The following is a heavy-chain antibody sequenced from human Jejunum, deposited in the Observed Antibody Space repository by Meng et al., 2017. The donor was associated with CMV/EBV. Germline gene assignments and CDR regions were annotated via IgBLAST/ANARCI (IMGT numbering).Heavy chain of an antibody. CDR1: GFTFSTSA. Sequence: CSASGFTFSTSAMHWVRQAPGKGLEYVSAISSNGDRTYYTDSVKGRFTISRDNAKNTLYLQMGSLRTEDTAVYYCASWNGHYNGYWGQGTLVTVSS. CDR2: ISSNGDRT. CDR3: ASWNGHYNGY. D-gene: IGHD3-3*01. J-gene: IGHJ4*02. V-gene: IGHV3-64*02.